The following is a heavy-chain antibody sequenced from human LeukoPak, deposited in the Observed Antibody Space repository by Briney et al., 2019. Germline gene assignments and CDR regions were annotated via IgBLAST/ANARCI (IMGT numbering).Heavy chain of an antibody. J-gene: IGHJ4*02. CDR2: ISAYNGNT. D-gene: IGHD3-10*01. V-gene: IGHV1-18*01. CDR3: ARDGKNPKLLWFGESFDY. CDR1: GYTFTSYG. Sequence: GASVKVSCKASGYTFTSYGISWVRQAPGQGLEWMGWISAYNGNTNYAQKLQGRVTMTTDTSTSTAYMELRSLRSDDTAVYYCARDGKNPKLLWFGESFDYWGQGTLVTVSS.